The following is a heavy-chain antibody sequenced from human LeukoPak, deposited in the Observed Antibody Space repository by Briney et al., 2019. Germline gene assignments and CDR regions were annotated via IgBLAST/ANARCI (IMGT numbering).Heavy chain of an antibody. D-gene: IGHD6-13*01. V-gene: IGHV3-21*04. CDR3: AKDIRHSSSWFEAFDY. J-gene: IGHJ4*02. Sequence: GGSLRLSCVASGFSFSDYSMNWVRQAPGKGLEWASSVNSRSNDIYYADSVKGRFTISRDNSKNTLYLQMNSLRAEDTAVYYCAKDIRHSSSWFEAFDYWGQGTLVTVSS. CDR1: GFSFSDYS. CDR2: VNSRSNDI.